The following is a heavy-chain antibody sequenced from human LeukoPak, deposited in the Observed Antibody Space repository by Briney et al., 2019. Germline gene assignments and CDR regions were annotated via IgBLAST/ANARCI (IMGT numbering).Heavy chain of an antibody. CDR2: IYYSGTT. V-gene: IGHV4-59*01. D-gene: IGHD7-27*01. J-gene: IGHJ4*02. CDR1: GGSISSDY. Sequence: PSETLSLTCTVSGGSISSDYWSWIRQSPGKGLEWIGYIYYSGTTSYNPSLKSRVTISLDTSKNQFSLKLSSVTAADTAVYYCARGADWGSPDYWGQGALVTVSS. CDR3: ARGADWGSPDY.